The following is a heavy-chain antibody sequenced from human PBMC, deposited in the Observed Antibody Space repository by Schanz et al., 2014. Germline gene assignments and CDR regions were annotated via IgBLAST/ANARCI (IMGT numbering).Heavy chain of an antibody. J-gene: IGHJ4*02. CDR1: GFTFSIYG. CDR2: IKQDGSEK. CDR3: AKQHGVIQQVSDY. D-gene: IGHD3-22*01. V-gene: IGHV3-7*03. Sequence: EVQLLESGGGLVQPGGSLRLSCAASGFTFSIYGMSWVRQAPGKGLEWVANIKQDGSEKYYVDSVKGRFTIARDNSKNTLFLQMDSLRAEDTAVYYCAKQHGVIQQVSDYWGQGTLVTVSS.